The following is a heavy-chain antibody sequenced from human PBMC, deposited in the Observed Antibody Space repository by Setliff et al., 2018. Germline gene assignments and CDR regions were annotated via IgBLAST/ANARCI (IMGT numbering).Heavy chain of an antibody. CDR3: AKGGTTITIFGVVITDAFDI. CDR2: ISGSGGST. CDR1: GFTFSSYA. D-gene: IGHD3-3*01. J-gene: IGHJ3*02. V-gene: IGHV3-23*01. Sequence: GGSLRLSCAASGFTFSSYAMSWVRQAPGKGLEWVSAISGSGGSTYYADSVKGRFTISRDNSKNTLYPQMNSLRAEDTAVYYCAKGGTTITIFGVVITDAFDIWGQGTMVTVSS.